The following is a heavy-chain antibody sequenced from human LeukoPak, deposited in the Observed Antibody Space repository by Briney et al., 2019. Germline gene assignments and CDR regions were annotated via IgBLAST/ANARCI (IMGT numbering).Heavy chain of an antibody. CDR2: MNPNSGNT. CDR3: ARGYYYDSSGYYGGYY. V-gene: IGHV1-8*03. J-gene: IGHJ4*02. CDR1: GYTFTSYD. D-gene: IGHD3-22*01. Sequence: ASVKVSCKASGYTFTSYDIDWVRQATGQGLEWMGWMNPNSGNTGYAQKFQGRVTITRNTSISTAYMELSSLRSEDTAVYYCARGYYYDSSGYYGGYYWGQGTLVTVSS.